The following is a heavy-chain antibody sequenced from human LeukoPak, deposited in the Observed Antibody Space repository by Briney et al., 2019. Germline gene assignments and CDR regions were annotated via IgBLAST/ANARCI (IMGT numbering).Heavy chain of an antibody. CDR1: GYTFTSYG. V-gene: IGHV1-18*01. CDR3: ARNYDFWSGYNRNWFDP. Sequence: ASVKVSCKASGYTFTSYGISWVRQAPGQGLEWMGWISAYNGNTNYAQKLQGRVTMTTDTSTSTAYMELGSLRSDDTAVYYCARNYDFWSGYNRNWFDPWGQGTLVTVSS. D-gene: IGHD3-3*01. CDR2: ISAYNGNT. J-gene: IGHJ5*02.